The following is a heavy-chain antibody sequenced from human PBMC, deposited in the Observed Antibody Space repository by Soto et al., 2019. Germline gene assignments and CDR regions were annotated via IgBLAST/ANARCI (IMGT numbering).Heavy chain of an antibody. V-gene: IGHV1-46*01. J-gene: IGHJ6*02. CDR2: INTSGGSP. D-gene: IGHD6-25*01. CDR1: GYTFTIYY. CDR3: ARGGRHSDYYYYYGMDV. Sequence: ASVKVSCKAFGYTFTIYYIHWVRQAPGQGLEWMGVINTSGGSPTYAQKFQDRVTMTRDTSTSTVYMELSSLRSEDTAVYYCARGGRHSDYYYYYGMDVWGQGTTVTVSS.